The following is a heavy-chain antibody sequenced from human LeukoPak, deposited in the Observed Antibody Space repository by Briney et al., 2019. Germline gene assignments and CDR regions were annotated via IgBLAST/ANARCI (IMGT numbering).Heavy chain of an antibody. CDR1: GGSISSGGYS. Sequence: SETLSLTCAVSGGSISSGGYSWSWIRQPPGKGLEWIGYIYHSGSTYYNPSLKSRVTISVDTSKNQFSLKLSSVTAADTAVYYCARDQNEYYYDSSGYSLWGQGTLVTISS. J-gene: IGHJ4*02. CDR3: ARDQNEYYYDSSGYSL. CDR2: IYHSGST. D-gene: IGHD3-22*01. V-gene: IGHV4-30-2*01.